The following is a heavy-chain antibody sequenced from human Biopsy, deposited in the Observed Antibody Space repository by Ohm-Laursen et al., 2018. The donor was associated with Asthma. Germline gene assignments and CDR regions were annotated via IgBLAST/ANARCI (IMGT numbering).Heavy chain of an antibody. J-gene: IGHJ3*01. CDR3: ARTYYDFLTGQVNDAFAL. V-gene: IGHV1-3*01. CDR1: GYTFIHFA. CDR2: INAGDGNT. D-gene: IGHD3-9*01. Sequence: ASVKVSSKASGYTFIHFAIHWVRQAPGQRLEWMGWINAGDGNTKYSQKFQGRVTITRDTSASTAYMDLRSLRSEDTAMYYCARTYYDFLTGQVNDAFALWGQGTMVTVSS.